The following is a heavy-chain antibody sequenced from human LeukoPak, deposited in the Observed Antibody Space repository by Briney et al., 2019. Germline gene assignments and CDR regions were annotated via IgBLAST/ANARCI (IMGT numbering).Heavy chain of an antibody. J-gene: IGHJ3*02. Sequence: ASVKVSCKASGCTFTRYGISWVRQAPGQGLEWMGWISGYNGNTNYAQKFQGRVTMTTDTSTTTVYMELRNLRSDDTAVYYCARTIAVHAFDIWGQGTMVTVSS. D-gene: IGHD6-13*01. CDR1: GCTFTRYG. CDR3: ARTIAVHAFDI. V-gene: IGHV1-18*01. CDR2: ISGYNGNT.